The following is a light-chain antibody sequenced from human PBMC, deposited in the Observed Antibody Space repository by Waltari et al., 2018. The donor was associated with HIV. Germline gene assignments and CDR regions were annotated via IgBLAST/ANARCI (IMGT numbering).Light chain of an antibody. V-gene: IGLV3-25*03. Sequence: SYELTQTPSVSLPPGQTAKIMCSGDALPKNDVYWYQQKAGQAPVMIIFQDTKRPSDIHARFSASSAGTTATLTSSGVQAEDEADYFCQSAHNSDVIFGGGTKLTVL. CDR3: QSAHNSDVI. J-gene: IGLJ2*01. CDR2: QDT. CDR1: ALPKND.